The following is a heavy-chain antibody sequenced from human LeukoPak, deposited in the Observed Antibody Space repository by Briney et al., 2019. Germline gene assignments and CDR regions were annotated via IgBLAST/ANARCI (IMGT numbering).Heavy chain of an antibody. V-gene: IGHV1-69*04. CDR1: RGTFSSYA. D-gene: IGHD3-10*01. CDR2: IIAILGIA. Sequence: ASVKVSCKASRGTFSSYAISWVRQAPGQGLEWMGRIIAILGIANYAQKFQGRVTITADKSTSTAYMELSSLRSEDTAVYYCARGVVRGANNNWFDPWGQGTLVTVSS. J-gene: IGHJ5*02. CDR3: ARGVVRGANNNWFDP.